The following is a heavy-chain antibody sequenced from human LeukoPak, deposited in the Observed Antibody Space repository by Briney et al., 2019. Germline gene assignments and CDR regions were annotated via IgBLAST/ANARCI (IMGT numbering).Heavy chain of an antibody. Sequence: PGGSLRLSCAASGFTFSSYSMNWVRQAPGKGLEWVSYISSSSSTIYYADSVKGRFTISRDNAKNSLYLQMNGLRAEDTAVYYCARDRYYGSGSHWGQGTLVTVSS. D-gene: IGHD3-10*01. V-gene: IGHV3-48*01. CDR1: GFTFSSYS. CDR3: ARDRYYGSGSH. CDR2: ISSSSSTI. J-gene: IGHJ4*02.